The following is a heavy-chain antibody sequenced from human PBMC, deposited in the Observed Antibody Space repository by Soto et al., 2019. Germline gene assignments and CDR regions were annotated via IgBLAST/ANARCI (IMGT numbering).Heavy chain of an antibody. CDR2: INHSGST. Sequence: SETLSLTCAVYGGSSSGYYWSWIRQPPGKGLEWIGEINHSGSTNYNPSLKSRVTISVDTSKNQFSLKLSSVTAADTAVYYCARGHQVIAAAGRIYTGNWFDPWGQGTLVTVS. J-gene: IGHJ5*02. CDR1: GGSSSGYY. V-gene: IGHV4-34*01. D-gene: IGHD6-13*01. CDR3: ARGHQVIAAAGRIYTGNWFDP.